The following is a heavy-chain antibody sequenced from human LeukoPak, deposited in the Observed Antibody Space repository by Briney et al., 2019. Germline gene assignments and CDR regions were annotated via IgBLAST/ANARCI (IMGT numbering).Heavy chain of an antibody. CDR1: AFTFSSYG. CDR2: ISYDANIK. CDR3: AKDRHPARTDGYYYDY. D-gene: IGHD3-3*01. Sequence: GSSLRLSCAASAFTFSSYGMHWVRQAPGKGLEWVAVISYDANIKNYADSVKGRFTISRDNSKNTLYPQMNSLRGEDTAVYYCAKDRHPARTDGYYYDYWGQGTLVTVSS. V-gene: IGHV3-30*18. J-gene: IGHJ4*02.